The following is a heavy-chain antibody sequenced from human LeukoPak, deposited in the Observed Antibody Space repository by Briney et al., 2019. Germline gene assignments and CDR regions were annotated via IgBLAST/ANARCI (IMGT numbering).Heavy chain of an antibody. CDR1: GSTFNTGA. V-gene: IGHV3-48*03. D-gene: IGHD3-22*01. CDR3: VRDLYYDSVS. J-gene: IGHJ4*02. CDR2: ISSGSTTT. Sequence: GSLRLSCAASGSTFNTGAMTWVRQAPGNRLEWISYISSGSTTTHYTDSVRGRFTVSRDNTKKSLYLQMNSLRAEDTAIYYCVRDLYYDSVSWGQGTLVTVSS.